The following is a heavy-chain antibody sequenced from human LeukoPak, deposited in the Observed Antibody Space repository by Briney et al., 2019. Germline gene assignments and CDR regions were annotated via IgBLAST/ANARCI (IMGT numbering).Heavy chain of an antibody. CDR2: IYYSGST. V-gene: IGHV4-59*01. D-gene: IGHD2-2*01. J-gene: IGHJ3*02. CDR1: GGSISSYY. Sequence: SETLSLTCTVSGGSISSYYWSWIRQPPGKRLEWIGYIYYSGSTNYNPSLKSRVTISVDTSKNQFSLKLSSVTAADTAVYYCARASTGYCSSTSCYGGAFDIWGQGTMVTVSS. CDR3: ARASTGYCSSTSCYGGAFDI.